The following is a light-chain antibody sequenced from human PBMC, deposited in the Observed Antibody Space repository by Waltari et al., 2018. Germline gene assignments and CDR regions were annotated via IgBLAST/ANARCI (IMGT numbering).Light chain of an antibody. CDR3: SSYTSSSTRV. V-gene: IGLV2-14*01. J-gene: IGLJ3*02. Sequence: QSALTQPASVSGSPGQSITISCTGPGGNFGGLNYVPWYQQHPGKAPKLMIYDVSNRPSGVSNRFSGSKSGNTASLTISGLQAEDEADYYCSSYTSSSTRVFGGGTKLTVL. CDR1: GGNFGGLNY. CDR2: DVS.